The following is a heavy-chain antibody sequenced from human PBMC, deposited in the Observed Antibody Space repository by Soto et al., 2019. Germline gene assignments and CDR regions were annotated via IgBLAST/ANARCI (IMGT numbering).Heavy chain of an antibody. D-gene: IGHD3-3*01. CDR1: GYTFTSYD. J-gene: IGHJ6*03. V-gene: IGHV1-8*01. Sequence: ASVKVSCKASGYTFTSYDINWVRQATGQGLEWMGWMNPNSGNTGYAQNFQGRVTMTGNTSISTAYMELSSLRSEDTAVYYCARSRFRYYDFWRGYYYYYYMDVWGKGTTVTVSS. CDR3: ARSRFRYYDFWRGYYYYYYMDV. CDR2: MNPNSGNT.